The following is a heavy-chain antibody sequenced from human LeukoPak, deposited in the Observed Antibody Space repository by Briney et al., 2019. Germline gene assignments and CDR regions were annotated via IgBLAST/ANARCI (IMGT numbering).Heavy chain of an antibody. CDR2: IYCGGST. D-gene: IGHD2-15*01. CDR1: GCTVSSNY. CDR3: VTLGYCSGGSCYRVFFFDY. V-gene: IGHV3-66*02. Sequence: GGSLRLSCAASGCTVSSNYMSWVRQAPGKGLEWVSVIYCGGSTYYADSVKGRFTISRDNSKNTLYLQMNSLRAEDTAVYYCVTLGYCSGGSCYRVFFFDYWGQGTLVTVSS. J-gene: IGHJ4*02.